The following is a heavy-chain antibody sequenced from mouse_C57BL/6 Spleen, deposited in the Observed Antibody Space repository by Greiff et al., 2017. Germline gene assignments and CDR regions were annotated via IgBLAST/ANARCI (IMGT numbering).Heavy chain of an antibody. CDR3: ARGNYYGSSYGFAY. CDR1: GYSFTGYY. D-gene: IGHD1-1*01. Sequence: EVKVEESGPELVKPGASVKISCKASGYSFTGYYMNWVKQSPEKSLEWIGEINPSTGGTTYNQKFKAKATLTVDKSSSTAYMQLKSLTSEDSAVYYCARGNYYGSSYGFAYWGQGTLVTVSA. J-gene: IGHJ3*01. CDR2: INPSTGGT. V-gene: IGHV1-42*01.